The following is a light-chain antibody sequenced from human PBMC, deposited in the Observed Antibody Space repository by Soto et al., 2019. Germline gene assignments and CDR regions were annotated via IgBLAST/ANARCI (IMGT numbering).Light chain of an antibody. CDR1: QSISSS. V-gene: IGKV1-39*01. Sequence: IQMTQSPSSLSASVGDRVTITCRASQSISSSLNWYQQKPGKAPKLLIYAASSLQSGVPSRFSGSGSGTDFSLTISSLQPEDFATYYCQQSYSTPRTFGQGTKLDIK. CDR2: AAS. CDR3: QQSYSTPRT. J-gene: IGKJ2*01.